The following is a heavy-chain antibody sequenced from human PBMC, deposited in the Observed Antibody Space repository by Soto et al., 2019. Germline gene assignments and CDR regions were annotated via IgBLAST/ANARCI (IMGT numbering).Heavy chain of an antibody. CDR1: GFTFSSYA. Sequence: PGGSLRLSCAASGFTFSSYAMSWVRQAPGKGLELVSAISGSGGSTYYADSVKGRSTISRDNSKNTLYLQMNSLRAEDTAVYYCAYSSTPFDYWGQGTLVTVSS. CDR2: ISGSGGST. D-gene: IGHD6-13*01. V-gene: IGHV3-23*01. CDR3: AYSSTPFDY. J-gene: IGHJ4*02.